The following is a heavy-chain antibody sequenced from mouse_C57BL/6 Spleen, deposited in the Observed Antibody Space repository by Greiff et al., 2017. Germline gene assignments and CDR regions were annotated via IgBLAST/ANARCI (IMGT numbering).Heavy chain of an antibody. V-gene: IGHV1-80*01. Sequence: QVQLQQSGAELVKPGASVKISCKASGYAFSSYWMNWVKQRPGKGLEWIGQIYPGDGGTNYNGKFKGKATLTADKSSSTAYMQLSSLTSEDAAVYFCARWVTGTSFDYWGQGTTLTVSS. CDR2: IYPGDGGT. CDR1: GYAFSSYW. D-gene: IGHD4-1*01. J-gene: IGHJ2*01. CDR3: ARWVTGTSFDY.